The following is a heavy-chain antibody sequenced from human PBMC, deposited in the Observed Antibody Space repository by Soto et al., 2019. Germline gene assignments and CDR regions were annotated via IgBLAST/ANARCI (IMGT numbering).Heavy chain of an antibody. J-gene: IGHJ5*02. CDR2: IIPIAAIA. V-gene: IGHV1-69*02. CDR1: GGTFSRYT. Sequence: QVQLVQSGAEVKKPGSSVKVSCKASGGTFSRYTINWVRQAPGQGLEWLGRIIPIAAIAKYTQKFQGRATITVNKSSTTAYMELSSLRSDDTAVYYCSRGSTIVRGAPSWFDPCGQGTLVTVSS. CDR3: SRGSTIVRGAPSWFDP. D-gene: IGHD3-10*01.